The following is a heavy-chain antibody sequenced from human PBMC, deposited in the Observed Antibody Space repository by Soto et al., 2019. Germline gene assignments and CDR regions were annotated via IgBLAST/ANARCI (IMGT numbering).Heavy chain of an antibody. CDR2: IKGDGSAK. D-gene: IGHD3-3*01. Sequence: EVHLVESGGGLVQPGGSLRLSCAASGFTFSSQWMSWVRQTPGKGLEWVGNIKGDGSAKFYVDSVRGRFTISRDNAKNSLYLQMNSLRVEDTAVYYCAISYDSPGGPWGQGTPVTVSS. CDR1: GFTFSSQW. CDR3: AISYDSPGGP. V-gene: IGHV3-7*01. J-gene: IGHJ5*02.